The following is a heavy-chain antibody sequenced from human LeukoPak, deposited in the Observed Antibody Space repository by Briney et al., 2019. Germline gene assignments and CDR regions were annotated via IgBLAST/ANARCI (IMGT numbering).Heavy chain of an antibody. D-gene: IGHD3-3*01. CDR2: INHSGST. CDR1: GGSFSGYY. J-gene: IGHJ4*02. Sequence: PSETLSLTCAVYGGSFSGYYWSWIRQPPGKGLEWIGEINHSGSTNYNPSLKSRVTITVGTSKNQFSLKLSSVTAADTAVYYCASSPPYYDFWSGYSAALDYWGQGTLVTVSS. CDR3: ASSPPYYDFWSGYSAALDY. V-gene: IGHV4-34*01.